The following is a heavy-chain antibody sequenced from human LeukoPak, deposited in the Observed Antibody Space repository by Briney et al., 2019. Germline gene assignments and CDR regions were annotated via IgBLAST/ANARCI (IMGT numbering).Heavy chain of an antibody. CDR3: ARWAQPYHYYYMDV. D-gene: IGHD5-24*01. J-gene: IGHJ6*03. V-gene: IGHV1-24*01. CDR2: SNPEDGEK. CDR1: GYTVSELS. Sequence: GASVKVSCKVSGYTVSELSIYWVRQAHGKGLEWMGGSNPEDGEKIYVQKFQGRVTMTRDTSISTAYMELSRLRSDDTAVYYCARWAQPYHYYYMDVWGKGTTVTISS.